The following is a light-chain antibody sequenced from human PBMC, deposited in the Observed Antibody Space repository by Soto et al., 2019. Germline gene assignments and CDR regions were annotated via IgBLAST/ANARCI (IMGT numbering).Light chain of an antibody. CDR3: SSYTSTSTYV. Sequence: QSALTQPASVYGSPGQSITISCTGTSSDVGGYKSASWYQQHPGKAPKLLIYNVSNRPSGISDRFSGSWSGDTASLTISGLQAEDEADYYCSSYTSTSTYVFGTGTKVPS. J-gene: IGLJ1*01. CDR1: SSDVGGYKS. V-gene: IGLV2-14*03. CDR2: NVS.